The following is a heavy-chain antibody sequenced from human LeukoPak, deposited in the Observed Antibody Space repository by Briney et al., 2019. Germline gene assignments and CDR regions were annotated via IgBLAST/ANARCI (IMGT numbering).Heavy chain of an antibody. V-gene: IGHV3-66*01. CDR1: GFTVRNNY. J-gene: IGHJ4*02. CDR3: ATGERMVRGDGVDY. CDR2: FYSGGST. D-gene: IGHD3-10*01. Sequence: GGSLRLSCAASGFTVRNNYMSWVRQAPGKGLEWVSVFYSGGSTYYADSVEGRFTISRDNSKNTLYLQMNSLRAEDTAVYFCATGERMVRGDGVDYWGQGTLVTVSS.